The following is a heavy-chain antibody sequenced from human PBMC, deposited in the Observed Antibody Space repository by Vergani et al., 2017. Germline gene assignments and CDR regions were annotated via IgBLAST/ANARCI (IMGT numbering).Heavy chain of an antibody. V-gene: IGHV4-4*09. J-gene: IGHJ4*02. CDR1: GGSISSYY. D-gene: IGHD3-22*01. Sequence: QVQLQESGPGLVKPSETLSLTCTVSGGSISSYYWSWIRQPPGKGLEWIGYIYTSGSTNYNPSLKSRVTISVATSKNQFSLKLSSVTAADTAVYYCARAWNYYDSSGYYYAGGLIDYWGQGTLVTVSS. CDR3: ARAWNYYDSSGYYYAGGLIDY. CDR2: IYTSGST.